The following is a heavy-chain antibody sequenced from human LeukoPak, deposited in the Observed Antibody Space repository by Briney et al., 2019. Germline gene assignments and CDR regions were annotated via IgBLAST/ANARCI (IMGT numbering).Heavy chain of an antibody. J-gene: IGHJ4*02. Sequence: ASVTVSCKASGYTFTGYYMHWVRQAPGQGLEWMGWINPNSGGTNYAQKFQGRVTMTRDTSISTAYMELRSLRSDDTAVYYCARNEYSSSWLDYWGQGTLVTVSS. CDR2: INPNSGGT. V-gene: IGHV1-2*02. CDR1: GYTFTGYY. CDR3: ARNEYSSSWLDY. D-gene: IGHD6-13*01.